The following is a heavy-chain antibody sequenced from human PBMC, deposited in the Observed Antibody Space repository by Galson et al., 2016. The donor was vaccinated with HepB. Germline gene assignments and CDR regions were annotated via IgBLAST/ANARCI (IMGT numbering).Heavy chain of an antibody. CDR2: IFHSGRV. J-gene: IGHJ4*02. Sequence: SETLSLTCAVSVGPISSSDWWPWVRQLPGQGLARTGQIFHSGRVNYTPSLAIRVTISVDTSNNPFSLRLPSVTAADTALYYCARQYRVGPSDYWVQGTLVSVSS. CDR3: ARQYRVGPSDY. V-gene: IGHV4-4*02. D-gene: IGHD5/OR15-5a*01. CDR1: VGPISSSDW.